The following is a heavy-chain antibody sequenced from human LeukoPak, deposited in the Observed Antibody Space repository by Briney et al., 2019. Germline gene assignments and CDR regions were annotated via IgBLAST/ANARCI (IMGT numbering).Heavy chain of an antibody. V-gene: IGHV1-2*02. Sequence: GASVKVSCKASGYTFTGYYMHWVRQAPGQGLEWMGWINPNSGGTNYAQKFQGRVTMTSDTSIRTAYMELSRLRSDDTAVYYCARPRGEYCSGGSCYSYYFDYWGQGTLVTVSS. CDR2: INPNSGGT. CDR1: GYTFTGYY. D-gene: IGHD2-15*01. CDR3: ARPRGEYCSGGSCYSYYFDY. J-gene: IGHJ4*02.